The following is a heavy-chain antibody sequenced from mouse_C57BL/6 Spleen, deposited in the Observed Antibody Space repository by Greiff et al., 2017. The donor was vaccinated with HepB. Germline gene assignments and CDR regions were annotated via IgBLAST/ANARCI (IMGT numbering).Heavy chain of an antibody. Sequence: EVQLQQSGPELVKPGASVKISCKASGYTFTDYYMNWVKQSHGKSLEWIGDINPNNGGTSYNQKFKGKATLTVDKSSSTAYMELRSLTSEDSAVYSCARSSYYGSSWFAYWGQGTLVTVSA. CDR1: GYTFTDYY. D-gene: IGHD1-1*01. CDR2: INPNNGGT. J-gene: IGHJ3*01. V-gene: IGHV1-26*01. CDR3: ARSSYYGSSWFAY.